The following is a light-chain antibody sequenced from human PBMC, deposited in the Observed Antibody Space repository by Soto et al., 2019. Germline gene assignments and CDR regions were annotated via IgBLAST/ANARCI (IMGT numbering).Light chain of an antibody. V-gene: IGKV3D-20*01. Sequence: EVVLTQSPATLSLSPGERATLSCGASQSISSIYLAWYQQKPGLAPRLLMYDVSKRFTGTPDRFSGSGSGTDFTLTITALEPEDSAVYYCQQFGTSLTVGGGTKVDIK. CDR2: DVS. J-gene: IGKJ4*02. CDR3: QQFGTSLT. CDR1: QSISSIY.